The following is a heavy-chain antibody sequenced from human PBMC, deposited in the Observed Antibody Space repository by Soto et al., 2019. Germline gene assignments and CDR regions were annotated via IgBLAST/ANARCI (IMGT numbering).Heavy chain of an antibody. Sequence: EVPLVESGGGLVKPGGSLRLSCAASGFTFSNAWMNWVRQAPGKGLEWVGRIKSKTDGGTTDYAAPVKGRFTISRDDSKNTLYLQMNSLKTEDTAVYYCTTAPCIAVAGTCAPWGQGTLVTVSS. CDR1: GFTFSNAW. CDR2: IKSKTDGGTT. V-gene: IGHV3-15*07. D-gene: IGHD6-19*01. J-gene: IGHJ5*02. CDR3: TTAPCIAVAGTCAP.